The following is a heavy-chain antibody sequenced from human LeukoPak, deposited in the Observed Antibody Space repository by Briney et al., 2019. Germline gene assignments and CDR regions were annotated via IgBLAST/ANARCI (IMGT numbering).Heavy chain of an antibody. CDR3: AREEGLCSSTSCSATFDY. Sequence: SVKVSCKASGGSFSSYAANWVRQAPGQGLEWMGGIIPIFGTANYAQKFQGRVTITTDESTSTAYMELSRLRSDDTALYYCAREEGLCSSTSCSATFDYWGQGTLVTVSS. CDR2: IIPIFGTA. D-gene: IGHD2-2*01. CDR1: GGSFSSYA. J-gene: IGHJ4*02. V-gene: IGHV1-69*05.